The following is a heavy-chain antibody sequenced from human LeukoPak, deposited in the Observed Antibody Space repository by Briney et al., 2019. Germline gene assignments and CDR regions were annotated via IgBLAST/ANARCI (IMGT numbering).Heavy chain of an antibody. Sequence: GGSLRLSCAASGFTVSSNYMSWVRQAPGKGLEWVSVIYSGGSTYYADSVKGRFTISRDNSKNTLYLQMNSLRAEDTAVYYCARDRITMVRGPTDYWYYGMDVWGQGTTVTVSS. D-gene: IGHD3-10*01. CDR1: GFTVSSNY. CDR2: IYSGGST. V-gene: IGHV3-66*01. J-gene: IGHJ6*02. CDR3: ARDRITMVRGPTDYWYYGMDV.